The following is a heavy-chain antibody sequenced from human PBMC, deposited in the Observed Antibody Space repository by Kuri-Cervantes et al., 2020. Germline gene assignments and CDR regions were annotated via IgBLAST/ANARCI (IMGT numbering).Heavy chain of an antibody. V-gene: IGHV3-9*01. J-gene: IGHJ4*02. CDR3: ARGGRGEDYFDY. CDR2: ISWNSGSI. D-gene: IGHD3-10*01. Sequence: LSLTCAASGFTFDDYAMHWVRQAPGKGLEWVSGISWNSGSIGYADSVKGRFTISRDNAKNSLYLQMNILRAEDTAVYYCARGGRGEDYFDYWGQGTLVTVSS. CDR1: GFTFDDYA.